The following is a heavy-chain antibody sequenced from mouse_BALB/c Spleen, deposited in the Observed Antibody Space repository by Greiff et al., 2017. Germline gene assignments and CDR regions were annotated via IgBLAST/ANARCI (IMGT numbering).Heavy chain of an antibody. CDR1: GYTFTSYY. D-gene: IGHD1-2*01. Sequence: VQLQQSGAELVKPGASVKLSCKASGYTFTSYYMYWVKQRPGQGLEWIGGINPSNGGTNFNEKFKSKATLTVDKSSSTAYMQLSSLTSEDSAVYYCTRELRLAFAYWGQGTLVTVSA. V-gene: IGHV1S81*02. CDR2: INPSNGGT. CDR3: TRELRLAFAY. J-gene: IGHJ3*01.